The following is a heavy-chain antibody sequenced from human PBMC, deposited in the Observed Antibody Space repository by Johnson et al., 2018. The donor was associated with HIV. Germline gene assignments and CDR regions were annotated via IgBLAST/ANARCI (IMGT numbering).Heavy chain of an antibody. CDR2: ISSSGSSI. Sequence: QVQLVESGGGLVKPGGSLRLSCAASGFIFSDYYMSWIRQAPGKGLEWVSSISSSGSSIYYADSVKGRFTISRDNAKNSLYLQMNSLRAEDTAVYYCASPGIVGGQEAFDIWGQGTMVTVSS. CDR1: GFIFSDYY. J-gene: IGHJ3*02. D-gene: IGHD1-26*01. CDR3: ASPGIVGGQEAFDI. V-gene: IGHV3-11*04.